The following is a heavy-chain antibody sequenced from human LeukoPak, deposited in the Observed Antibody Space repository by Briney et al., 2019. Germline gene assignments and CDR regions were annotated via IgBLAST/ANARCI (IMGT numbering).Heavy chain of an antibody. V-gene: IGHV4-4*07. CDR1: GGSISSYY. Sequence: SETLSLTCTVSGGSISSYYWSWIRQPAGKGLEWIGRIYTSGSTNYNPSLKSRVTMSVDTSKNQFSLKLSSVTAADTAVYYCARDTSPGILTGYYEGFDYWGQGTLVTVSS. D-gene: IGHD3-9*01. CDR3: ARDTSPGILTGYYEGFDY. CDR2: IYTSGST. J-gene: IGHJ4*02.